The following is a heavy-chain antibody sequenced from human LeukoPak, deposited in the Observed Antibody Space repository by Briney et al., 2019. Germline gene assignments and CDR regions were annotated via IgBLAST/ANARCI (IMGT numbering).Heavy chain of an antibody. J-gene: IGHJ4*02. Sequence: GGSLRLSCAVSGFTFKSTFHELGPQAPGKGLEWVSSISSSGSYIHYADSVKGRFTVSRDNDNDTLYLHMTGLSAEDSATYYCTRDYGARDDWGQGTLVTVSS. CDR1: GFTFKSTF. V-gene: IGHV3-21*01. D-gene: IGHD4-17*01. CDR2: ISSSGSYI. CDR3: TRDYGARDD.